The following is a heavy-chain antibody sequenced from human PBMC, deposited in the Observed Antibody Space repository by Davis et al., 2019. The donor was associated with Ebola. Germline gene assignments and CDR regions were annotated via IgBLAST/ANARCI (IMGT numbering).Heavy chain of an antibody. CDR2: FKPSGGST. CDR3: ARACLYDSGNSGSY. V-gene: IGHV1-46*01. CDR1: GYTFTNYS. Sequence: SVKVSCKASGYTFTNYSMHWVRQAPGQGLEWMGIFKPSGGSTNYAQKFQGRVTMTRDTSTSTVYMELSSLSSEDTAVYYCARACLYDSGNSGSYWGQGTLVTVSS. J-gene: IGHJ4*02. D-gene: IGHD3-10*01.